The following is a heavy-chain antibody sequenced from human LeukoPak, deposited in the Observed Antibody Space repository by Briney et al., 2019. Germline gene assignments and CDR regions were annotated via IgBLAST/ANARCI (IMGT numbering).Heavy chain of an antibody. CDR2: ISSSGSTI. V-gene: IGHV3-48*03. CDR3: AREHYFYYMDG. Sequence: GGSLRLSCAASGFTFSSYEMNWVRQAPGKGLEWVSYISSSGSTIYYADSVKGRFTISRDNAENSLYLQMNSLRAEDTAVYYCAREHYFYYMDGWGKGTTVTVSS. J-gene: IGHJ6*03. CDR1: GFTFSSYE.